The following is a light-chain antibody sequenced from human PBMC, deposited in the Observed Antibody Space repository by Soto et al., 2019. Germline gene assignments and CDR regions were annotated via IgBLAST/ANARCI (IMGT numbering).Light chain of an antibody. CDR1: ISNIGNHY. Sequence: QSVLTQPPSASGTPGQRVTISCSGSISNIGNHYVYWYEQLPGTAPKLLIFRNTYRPSGFPARFSGSTSGTSASLAISGLRSEDEADYYCSAWDDSLSGLVFGGGTKLTVL. CDR2: RNT. CDR3: SAWDDSLSGLV. V-gene: IGLV1-47*01. J-gene: IGLJ3*02.